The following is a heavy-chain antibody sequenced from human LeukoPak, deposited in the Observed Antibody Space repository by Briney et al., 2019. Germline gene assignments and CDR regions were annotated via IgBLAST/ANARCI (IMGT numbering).Heavy chain of an antibody. CDR3: ARLRFLEWLWDY. D-gene: IGHD3-3*01. CDR1: GYTFTSYD. Sequence: ASVKVSCKTSGYTFTSYDISWVRQAPGQGLEWMGGIIPIFGTANYAQKFQGRVTITADESTSTAYMELSSLRSEDTAVYYCARLRFLEWLWDYWGQGTLVTVSS. J-gene: IGHJ4*02. V-gene: IGHV1-69*13. CDR2: IIPIFGTA.